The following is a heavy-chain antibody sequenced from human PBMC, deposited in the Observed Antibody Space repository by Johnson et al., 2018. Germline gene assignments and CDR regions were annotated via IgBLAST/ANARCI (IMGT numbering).Heavy chain of an antibody. V-gene: IGHV3-74*02. CDR1: GFTLSSYW. D-gene: IGHD1-1*01. CDR2: INKDAKTT. J-gene: IGHJ3*02. Sequence: VQLVESGGGLAQPGGSLRLSCAVSGFTLSSYWMHWVRQAPGKGLVWVSRINKDAKTTNYADSVKGRFTIPRDNAKNTLYLQMNSLRAEDTAVYYCTNDRGYAFDIWGQGTMVTGAS. CDR3: TNDRGYAFDI.